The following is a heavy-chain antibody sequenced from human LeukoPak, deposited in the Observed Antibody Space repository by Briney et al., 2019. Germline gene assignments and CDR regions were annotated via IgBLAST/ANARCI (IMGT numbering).Heavy chain of an antibody. CDR1: GGTFSSYA. D-gene: IGHD5-24*01. CDR3: AGAGMATITGWFDP. Sequence: SVKVSCKASGGTFSSYAISWVRQAPGQGLEWMGRIIPILGIANYAQKFQGRVTITADKSTSTAYMELSSLRSEDTAVYYCAGAGMATITGWFDPWGQGTLVTVSS. J-gene: IGHJ5*02. V-gene: IGHV1-69*04. CDR2: IIPILGIA.